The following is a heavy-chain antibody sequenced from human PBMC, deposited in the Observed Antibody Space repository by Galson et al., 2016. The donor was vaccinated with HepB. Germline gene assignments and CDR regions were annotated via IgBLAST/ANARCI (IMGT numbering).Heavy chain of an antibody. J-gene: IGHJ4*02. V-gene: IGHV4-4*02. D-gene: IGHD6-13*01. CDR2: IYHSGST. CDR3: ARWPESSSWYSYFDY. Sequence: ETLSLTCAVSGGFISSSNWWSWVRPPPGKGLEWIGEIYHSGSTNYNPSLKSRVTISVDKSKNQFSLKLTSVTAADTAVYYCARWPESSSWYSYFDYWGQGTLVSVSS. CDR1: GGFISSSNW.